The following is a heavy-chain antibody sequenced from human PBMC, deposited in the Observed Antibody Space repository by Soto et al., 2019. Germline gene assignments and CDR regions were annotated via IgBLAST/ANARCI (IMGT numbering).Heavy chain of an antibody. V-gene: IGHV3-23*01. CDR1: GFTFRSYA. J-gene: IGHJ6*03. CDR3: AKDLPVPANYLTSYYYYMDV. D-gene: IGHD2-2*01. Sequence: GGSMRLSCAASGFTFRSYARSWDRQAPGKGLEWVSAISGSGGSTYYADSVKGRFTISRDNSKNTLYLQMNSLRAEDTAVYYCAKDLPVPANYLTSYYYYMDVWGKATTVTVSS. CDR2: ISGSGGST.